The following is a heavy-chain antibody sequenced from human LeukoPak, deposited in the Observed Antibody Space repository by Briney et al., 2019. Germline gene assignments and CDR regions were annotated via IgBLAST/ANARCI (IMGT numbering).Heavy chain of an antibody. Sequence: NPSETLSLTCTVSGGSISSYYWSWIRQPPGKGLEWIGYIYYSGSTYYNPSLKSRVTISVDTSKNQFSLKLSSVTAADTAVYYCARALGPSYYDFWSGYSSPYYFDYWGQGTLVTVSS. D-gene: IGHD3-3*01. CDR3: ARALGPSYYDFWSGYSSPYYFDY. CDR2: IYYSGST. J-gene: IGHJ4*02. V-gene: IGHV4-30-4*08. CDR1: GGSISSYY.